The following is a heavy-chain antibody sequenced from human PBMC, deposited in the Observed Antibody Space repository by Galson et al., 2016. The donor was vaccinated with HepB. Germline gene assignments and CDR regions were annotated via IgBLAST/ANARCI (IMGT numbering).Heavy chain of an antibody. V-gene: IGHV3-30-3*01. J-gene: IGHJ3*01. D-gene: IGHD6-19*01. CDR1: GITFSRLV. CDR3: ATAGPTSGRSDALEF. Sequence: SLRLSCATSGITFSRLVMHWVRQAPGKGLEWVTVIAHDGSIKIYADSVKGRFTISRDDSRSTLYLQMNSLTTEDTAVYYCATAGPTSGRSDALEFWGQGAMVTVTS. CDR2: IAHDGSIK.